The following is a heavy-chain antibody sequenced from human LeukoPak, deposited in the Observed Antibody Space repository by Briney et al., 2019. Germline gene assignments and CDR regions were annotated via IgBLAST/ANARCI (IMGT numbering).Heavy chain of an antibody. V-gene: IGHV3-30*18. CDR3: AKGCYSGCY. CDR2: ISYDGSNK. CDR1: GFTFSSYG. Sequence: GGSLRLSCAASGFTFSSYGMHWVRQAPDKGLEWVAVISYDGSNKYYADSVKGRFTISRDNSKNALYLQMNSLRAEDTAVYYCAKGCYSGCYWGQGTLVTVSS. J-gene: IGHJ4*02. D-gene: IGHD2-15*01.